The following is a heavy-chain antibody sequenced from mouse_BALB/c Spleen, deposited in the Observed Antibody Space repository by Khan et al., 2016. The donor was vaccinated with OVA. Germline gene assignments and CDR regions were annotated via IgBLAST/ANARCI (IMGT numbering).Heavy chain of an antibody. CDR3: VRDGAYHRNDGWVAY. D-gene: IGHD2-14*01. Sequence: VQLQESGAELARPGASVKMSCKASGYTFTSYTIHWIKKRPGQGLEWIGYINPSNGYTNYTQKFKDKATLTTNKSSTTAYLQLSSLTSDDSAVYNCVRDGAYHRNDGWVAYWGQGTLVTVSA. CDR1: GYTFTSYT. J-gene: IGHJ3*01. V-gene: IGHV1-4*01. CDR2: INPSNGYT.